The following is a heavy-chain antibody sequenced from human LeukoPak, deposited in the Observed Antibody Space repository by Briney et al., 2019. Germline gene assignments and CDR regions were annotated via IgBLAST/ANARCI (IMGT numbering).Heavy chain of an antibody. CDR3: TTDGVGVEGATYDN. Sequence: GGSLRLSCAASGFTFINAWMAWVRQAPGKGLEWVGRIKAKAHGGTIEYAAPVKGRFTISRDDSKNTLYLQMNSLKTEDTAVCYCTTDGVGVEGATYDNWGQGTLVSVSS. CDR2: IKAKAHGGTI. CDR1: GFTFINAW. D-gene: IGHD1-26*01. J-gene: IGHJ4*02. V-gene: IGHV3-15*01.